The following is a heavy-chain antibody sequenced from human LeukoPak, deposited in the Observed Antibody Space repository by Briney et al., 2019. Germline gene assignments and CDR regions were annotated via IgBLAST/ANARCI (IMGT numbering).Heavy chain of an antibody. D-gene: IGHD3-10*01. J-gene: IGHJ4*02. V-gene: IGHV4-30-4*01. CDR3: ARGVPMVRGVTYFDY. Sequence: SETLSLTCTVSGGSISSGDYYWSWIRQRPGKGLEWIGYIYYSGSTYYNPSLKSRVTISVDTSKNQFSLKLSSVTAADTAVYYCARGVPMVRGVTYFDYWGQGTLVTVSS. CDR1: GGSISSGDYY. CDR2: IYYSGST.